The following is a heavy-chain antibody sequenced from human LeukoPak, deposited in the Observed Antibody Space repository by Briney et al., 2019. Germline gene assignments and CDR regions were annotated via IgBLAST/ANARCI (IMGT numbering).Heavy chain of an antibody. V-gene: IGHV3-21*01. CDR3: ARDVGDGFDI. D-gene: IGHD2-15*01. J-gene: IGHJ3*02. CDR1: GFTFSSYT. Sequence: GGSLRLSCVDSGFTFSSYTINWVRQAPGKGLEWVSSISSSSTYIFFADSVKGRFTISRDNAKNSLYLQMNSLRDEDTVLYYCARDVGDGFDIWGQATMVTVSS. CDR2: ISSSSTYI.